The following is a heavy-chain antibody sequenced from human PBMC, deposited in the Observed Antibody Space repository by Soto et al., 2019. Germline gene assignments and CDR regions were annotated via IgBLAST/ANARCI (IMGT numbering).Heavy chain of an antibody. V-gene: IGHV3-7*01. CDR2: IKQDGSEK. CDR3: ARRIGYCISTSLCLNWFDP. Sequence: GGSLRLSCAASGFTFSSYWMSWVRQAPGKGLEWVANIKQDGSEKYYVDSVKGRFTISRDNAKNSLYLQMNSLRAEDTAVYYCARRIGYCISTSLCLNWFDPWGQGTLVTVSS. D-gene: IGHD2-2*01. CDR1: GFTFSSYW. J-gene: IGHJ5*02.